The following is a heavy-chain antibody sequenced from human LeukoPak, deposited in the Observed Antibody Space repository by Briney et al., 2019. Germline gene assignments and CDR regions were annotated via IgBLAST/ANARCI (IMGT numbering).Heavy chain of an antibody. V-gene: IGHV4-59*02. D-gene: IGHD3-10*01. Sequence: KTSETLSLTCTVSGGSVSSYYWTWIRQPPGKGLEWIGYIYYSGTTKYNPSLKSRVTISVDTSKNQFSLKLSSVTAADTAVYYCASLSSHYYDSGSYAFDIWGQGTMVTVSS. CDR3: ASLSSHYYDSGSYAFDI. J-gene: IGHJ3*02. CDR2: IYYSGTT. CDR1: GGSVSSYY.